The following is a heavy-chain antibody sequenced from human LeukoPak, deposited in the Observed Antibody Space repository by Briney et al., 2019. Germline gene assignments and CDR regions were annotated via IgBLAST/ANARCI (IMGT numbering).Heavy chain of an antibody. CDR1: GLTFRIYA. CDR3: AKAEYSSSRGSFGY. CDR2: IWYDGSNI. V-gene: IGHV3-30*02. Sequence: SGRSLRLSCAASGLTFRIYAMHWARDAPGMGLESEAFIWYDGSNIYYADSVKGRFTISRDNSKNTLYLKMNSLRAEDTAVYYCAKAEYSSSRGSFGYWGQGTLVTVSS. D-gene: IGHD6-13*01. J-gene: IGHJ4*02.